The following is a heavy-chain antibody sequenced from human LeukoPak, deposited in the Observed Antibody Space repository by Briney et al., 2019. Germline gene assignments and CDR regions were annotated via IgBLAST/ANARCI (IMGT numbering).Heavy chain of an antibody. CDR2: ISYDGSNK. J-gene: IGHJ6*03. V-gene: IGHV3-30-3*01. Sequence: GGSLRLSCAASGFTFSSYAMHWVHQAPGKGLEWVAVISYDGSNKYYADSVKGRFTISRDNSKNTLYLQMNSLRAEDTAVYYCARGGYDFWSGSPRSYYYMDVWGKGTTVTVSS. CDR1: GFTFSSYA. CDR3: ARGGYDFWSGSPRSYYYMDV. D-gene: IGHD3-3*01.